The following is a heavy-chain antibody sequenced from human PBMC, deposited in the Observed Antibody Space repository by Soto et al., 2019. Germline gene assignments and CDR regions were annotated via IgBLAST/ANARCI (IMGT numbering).Heavy chain of an antibody. J-gene: IGHJ3*02. CDR3: AHPRGYGVFDAVDI. CDR2: ISSSVAST. D-gene: IGHD4-17*01. CDR1: GFIFSTYA. Sequence: WGSLRLSCAASGFIFSTYAMNWVRQAPGKGLEWVSPISSSVASTYYAESVRGRFTISRDNSINTLYLQMSRLRTEDTAVYYCAHPRGYGVFDAVDIWGQGTMVTVSS. V-gene: IGHV3-23*01.